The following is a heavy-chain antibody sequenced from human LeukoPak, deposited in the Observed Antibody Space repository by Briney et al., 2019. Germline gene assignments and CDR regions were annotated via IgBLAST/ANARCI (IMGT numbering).Heavy chain of an antibody. Sequence: ASVKVSCKASGGTFSSYAISWVRQAPGQGLEWMGGIIPIFGTANYAQKFQGRVTITADESTSTAYMELSSLRSEDKAVYYCPRAGSDHDYSNHWGQGTLVTVSS. CDR1: GGTFSSYA. D-gene: IGHD4-11*01. V-gene: IGHV1-69*01. CDR3: PRAGSDHDYSNH. CDR2: IIPIFGTA. J-gene: IGHJ5*02.